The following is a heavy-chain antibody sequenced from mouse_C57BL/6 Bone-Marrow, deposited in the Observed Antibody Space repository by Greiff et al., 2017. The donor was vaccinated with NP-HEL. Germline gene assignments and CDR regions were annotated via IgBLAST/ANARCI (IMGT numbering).Heavy chain of an antibody. CDR2: IDPANGNT. Sequence: VQLQQSVAELVRPGASVKLSCTASGFTFKNTYMHWVKQRPEQGLEWIGRIDPANGNTKYTPKFKGKATLTADTSSNTAYLQLSSLTSEDTAIYYGARRYYSNYEWYYDVWGTGTTVTVST. V-gene: IGHV14-3*01. CDR3: ARRYYSNYEWYYDV. CDR1: GFTFKNTY. D-gene: IGHD2-5*01. J-gene: IGHJ1*03.